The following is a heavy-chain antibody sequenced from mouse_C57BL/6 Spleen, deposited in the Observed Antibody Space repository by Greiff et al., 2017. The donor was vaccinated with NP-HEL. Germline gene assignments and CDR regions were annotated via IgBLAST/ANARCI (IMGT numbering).Heavy chain of an antibody. J-gene: IGHJ4*01. CDR3: ARGDDYGSSYEKYYAMDY. Sequence: VQLQQSVAELVRPGASVKLSCTASGFNIKNTYMHWVKQRPEQGLEWIGRIDPANGNTKYAPKFQGKATITADTSSTTAYLQLSSLTSEDTAIYYCARGDDYGSSYEKYYAMDYWGQGTSVTVSS. D-gene: IGHD1-1*01. CDR2: IDPANGNT. CDR1: GFNIKNTY. V-gene: IGHV14-3*01.